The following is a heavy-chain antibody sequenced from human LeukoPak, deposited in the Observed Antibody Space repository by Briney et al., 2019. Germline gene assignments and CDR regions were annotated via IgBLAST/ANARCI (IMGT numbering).Heavy chain of an antibody. V-gene: IGHV1-2*02. CDR2: INPNNGDT. CDR1: GYTFTAYY. CDR3: ARDRYYASGSYYKFDP. J-gene: IGHJ5*02. D-gene: IGHD3-10*01. Sequence: ASVKVSCKASGYTFTAYYMHWVRQAPRQGLEWMGWINPNNGDTHYAQKFQGRVSVTRDTSINTSYMALSRLTSDDTAAYYCARDRYYASGSYYKFDPWGQGTLVTVSS.